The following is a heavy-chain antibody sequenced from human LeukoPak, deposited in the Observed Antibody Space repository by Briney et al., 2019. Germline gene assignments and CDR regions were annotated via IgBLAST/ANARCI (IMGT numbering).Heavy chain of an antibody. CDR1: GFTFSSYW. V-gene: IGHV3-7*01. J-gene: IGHJ6*02. CDR2: IKQDGSEK. CDR3: ARDRDDYVWGSYRYYGYYYYGMDV. Sequence: PGGPLRLSCAASGFTFSSYWMSWVRQAPGKGLEWVANIKQDGSEKYYVDSVKGRFTISRDNAKNSLYLQMNSLRAEDTAVYYCARDRDDYVWGSYRYYGYYYYGMDVWGQGTTVTVSS. D-gene: IGHD3-16*02.